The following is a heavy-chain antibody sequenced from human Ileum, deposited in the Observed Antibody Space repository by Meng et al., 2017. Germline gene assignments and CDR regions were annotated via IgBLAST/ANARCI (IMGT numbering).Heavy chain of an antibody. CDR1: GYSFTNYG. J-gene: IGHJ4*02. CDR2: TSTYNSNR. V-gene: IGHV1-18*01. D-gene: IGHD2-2*01. CDR3: ARGRHCSSTTCYLSDS. Sequence: QVHLLQSGPEVRKPGASVKLSCQASGYSFTNYGINWVRQAPGKGLEWMGWTSTYNSNRNYAQSLQGRVTMTTDTSTTTAYMELRSLTFDDTAVYYCARGRHCSSTTCYLSDSWGQGTLVTVSS.